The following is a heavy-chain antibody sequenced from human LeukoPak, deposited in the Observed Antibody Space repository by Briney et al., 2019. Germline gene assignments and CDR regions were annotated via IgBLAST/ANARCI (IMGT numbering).Heavy chain of an antibody. V-gene: IGHV4-61*02. Sequence: SETLSLTCTVSGGSISSGSYYWSWIRQPAGKGLEWIGRIYTSGSTNYNPSLKSRVTISVDTSKNQFSLKLSSVTAADTAVYYCARGVYYDSSGYFSYYYYYMDVWGKGTTVTISS. CDR1: GGSISSGSYY. D-gene: IGHD3-22*01. CDR3: ARGVYYDSSGYFSYYYYYMDV. J-gene: IGHJ6*03. CDR2: IYTSGST.